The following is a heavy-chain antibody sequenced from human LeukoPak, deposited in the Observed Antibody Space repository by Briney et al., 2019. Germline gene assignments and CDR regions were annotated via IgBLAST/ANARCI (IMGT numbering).Heavy chain of an antibody. CDR3: AKDRGYSRSSGSVIDY. J-gene: IGHJ4*02. CDR2: ISGSGGST. CDR1: GFTFSSYA. Sequence: GGSLSLSCAASGFTFSSYAMYWVRQAPEKGLEWVSGISGSGGSTYYADSVKGRFTISRDNSKNTVYLQRTRLRAEDTVVFYCAKDRGYSRSSGSVIDYWGQGTLVTVSS. V-gene: IGHV3-23*01. D-gene: IGHD6-6*01.